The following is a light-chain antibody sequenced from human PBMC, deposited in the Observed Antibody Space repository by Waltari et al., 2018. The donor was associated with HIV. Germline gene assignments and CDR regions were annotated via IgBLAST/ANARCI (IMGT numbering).Light chain of an antibody. CDR2: GAS. Sequence: QSLLTQPPSVSGAPGHNVTISCTGTSSNLGSGFDVHWYPFLPGIAPKLLSYGASIRPSGVPDRFSGSKTDTTASLAITGLQAEDDGEYVCQSFDTSLRGLRVFGGGTQLTVL. CDR3: QSFDTSLRGLRV. J-gene: IGLJ3*02. V-gene: IGLV1-40*01. CDR1: SSNLGSGFD.